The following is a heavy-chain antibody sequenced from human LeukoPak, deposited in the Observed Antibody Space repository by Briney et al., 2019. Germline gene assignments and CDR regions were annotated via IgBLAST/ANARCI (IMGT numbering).Heavy chain of an antibody. Sequence: PGGSLRLSCVGSGFTFSSYSMNWLRQAPGKGLEWVSYIMSSSSIIQYADSVQGRFTISRDNAKNSLYLQMNSLRVEDTAVYYCPVLYYYDSSGRIFDYWGQGTLVTVSS. CDR3: PVLYYYDSSGRIFDY. CDR1: GFTFSSYS. V-gene: IGHV3-48*01. D-gene: IGHD3-22*01. CDR2: IMSSSSII. J-gene: IGHJ4*02.